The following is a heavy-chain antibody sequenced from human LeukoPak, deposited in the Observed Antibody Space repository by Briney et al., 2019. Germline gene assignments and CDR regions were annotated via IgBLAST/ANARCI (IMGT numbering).Heavy chain of an antibody. V-gene: IGHV3-21*01. CDR2: IDPSSTYI. D-gene: IGHD3-3*01. CDR3: ASLTIFGVPTGAFDI. CDR1: RFTFSSYT. Sequence: PGGSLRLSCSASRFTFSSYTMNWVRQAPGKGLEWVSSIDPSSTYIYYADSVKGRFTISRDNAQNTLYLQMNSLRAEDTAVYYCASLTIFGVPTGAFDIWGQGTMVTVSS. J-gene: IGHJ3*02.